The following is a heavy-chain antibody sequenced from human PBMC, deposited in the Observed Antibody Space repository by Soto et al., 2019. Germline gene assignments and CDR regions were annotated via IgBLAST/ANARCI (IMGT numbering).Heavy chain of an antibody. CDR1: GFTFSSYE. V-gene: IGHV3-48*03. J-gene: IGHJ6*02. Sequence: GGSLRLSCAASGFTFSSYEMNWVRQAPGKGLEWVSYISSSGSTIYYADSVKGRFTISRDNAKNSLYLQMNSLRAEDTAVYYCARGRREYCSSTSCYDYYYGMDVWGQGTTVTVSS. CDR2: ISSSGSTI. CDR3: ARGRREYCSSTSCYDYYYGMDV. D-gene: IGHD2-2*01.